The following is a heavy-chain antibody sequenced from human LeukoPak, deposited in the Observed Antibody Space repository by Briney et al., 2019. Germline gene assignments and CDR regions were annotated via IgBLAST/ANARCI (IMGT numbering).Heavy chain of an antibody. CDR2: IAAYQGKI. V-gene: IGHV1-18*01. D-gene: IGHD6-13*01. Sequence: ASVRVSCKPSGYTFTSHGISWVRQAPGQGLEWVGWIAAYQGKIAYAQKFQGRVTMTTDTTTNTAYMELRSLRSDDTAVYYCARGPRAAADDYWGQGTLVTVSS. CDR1: GYTFTSHG. CDR3: ARGPRAAADDY. J-gene: IGHJ4*02.